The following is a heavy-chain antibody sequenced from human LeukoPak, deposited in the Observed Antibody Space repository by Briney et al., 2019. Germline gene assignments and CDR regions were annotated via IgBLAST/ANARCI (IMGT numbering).Heavy chain of an antibody. Sequence: GGSLRLSCAASGFTFSSYSMNWVRQAPGKGLEWSSYISSSSSAIYYADSVKGRFTISRDNAKNSLYLQMNRLRDEDTAVYYCARDEEAVGYYFDYWGQGTLVTVSS. J-gene: IGHJ4*02. V-gene: IGHV3-48*02. D-gene: IGHD6-19*01. CDR1: GFTFSSYS. CDR2: ISSSSSAI. CDR3: ARDEEAVGYYFDY.